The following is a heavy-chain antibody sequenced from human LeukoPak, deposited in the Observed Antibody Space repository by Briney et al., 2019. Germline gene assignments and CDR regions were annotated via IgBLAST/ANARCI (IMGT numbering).Heavy chain of an antibody. CDR1: GGSISSSSYY. V-gene: IGHV4-39*07. D-gene: IGHD4-23*01. CDR3: AREYVDYGGNLDAFDI. CDR2: IYYSGST. J-gene: IGHJ3*02. Sequence: SETLSLTCTVSGGSISSSSYYWGWIRQPPGKGLEWIGSIYYSGSTYYNPSLKSRVTISVDTSKNQFSLKLSSVTAADTAVYYCAREYVDYGGNLDAFDIWGQGTMVTVSS.